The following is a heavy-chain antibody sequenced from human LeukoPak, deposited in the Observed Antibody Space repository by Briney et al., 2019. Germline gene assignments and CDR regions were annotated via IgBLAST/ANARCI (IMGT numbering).Heavy chain of an antibody. Sequence: GESLKISCKGSGYSFPTYWIAWLRQMPGKGLEWMGIIYTGDADTKYNPSFQGQFTLSADKSINTAYLQWSSLTASDTAMYYCARLTDYYDSSGYYRNYNWFDPWGQGTLVTVSS. V-gene: IGHV5-51*01. CDR3: ARLTDYYDSSGYYRNYNWFDP. CDR1: GYSFPTYW. CDR2: IYTGDADT. J-gene: IGHJ5*02. D-gene: IGHD3-22*01.